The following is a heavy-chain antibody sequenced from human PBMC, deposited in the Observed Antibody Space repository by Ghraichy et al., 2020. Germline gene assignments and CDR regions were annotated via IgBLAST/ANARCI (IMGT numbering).Heavy chain of an antibody. CDR2: ISWNSGSI. D-gene: IGHD4-17*01. J-gene: IGHJ5*02. V-gene: IGHV3-9*01. Sequence: GGSLRLSCAASGFTFDDYAMHWVRQAPGKGLEWVSGISWNSGSIGYADSVKGRFTISRDNAKSSLYLQMNSLRAEDTALYYCAKGTPDYGDPSRIGCFDPWGQGTLVTVSS. CDR1: GFTFDDYA. CDR3: AKGTPDYGDPSRIGCFDP.